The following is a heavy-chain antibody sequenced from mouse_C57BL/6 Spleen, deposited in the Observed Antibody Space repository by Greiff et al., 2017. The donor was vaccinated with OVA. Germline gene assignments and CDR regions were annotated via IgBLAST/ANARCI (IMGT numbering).Heavy chain of an antibody. CDR3: AREGYGNYGAMDY. Sequence: VNVVESGGGLVKPGGSLKLSCAASGFTFSSYAMSWVRQTPEKRLAWVATISDGGSYTYYPDNVTGRFTISRDNAKNNLYLQMSHLKSEDTAMYYCAREGYGNYGAMDYWGQGTSVTVSS. D-gene: IGHD2-10*02. CDR2: ISDGGSYT. CDR1: GFTFSSYA. J-gene: IGHJ4*01. V-gene: IGHV5-4*01.